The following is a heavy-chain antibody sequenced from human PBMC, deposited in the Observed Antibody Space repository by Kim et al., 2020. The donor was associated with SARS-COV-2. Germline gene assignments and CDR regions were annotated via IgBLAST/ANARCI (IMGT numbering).Heavy chain of an antibody. V-gene: IGHV5-10-1*01. Sequence: GESLKISCKGSGYSFTSYWISLVRQMPGKGLEWMGRIDPSDSYTNYSPSFQGHVTISADKSISTAYLQWSSLKASDTAMYYCARHGEYYYDRRAFDIWGQGTMVTVSS. D-gene: IGHD3-22*01. CDR2: IDPSDSYT. J-gene: IGHJ3*02. CDR3: ARHGEYYYDRRAFDI. CDR1: GYSFTSYW.